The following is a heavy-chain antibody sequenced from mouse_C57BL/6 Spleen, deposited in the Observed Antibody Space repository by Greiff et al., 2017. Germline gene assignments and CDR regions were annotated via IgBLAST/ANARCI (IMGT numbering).Heavy chain of an antibody. D-gene: IGHD2-4*01. J-gene: IGHJ2*01. V-gene: IGHV5-16*01. Sequence: DVHLVESEGGLVQPGSSMKLSCTASGFTFSDYYMAWVRQVPEKGLEWVANINYDGSSTYYLDSLKSRFIISRDNAKNILYLQRSSLKSEDTATYYCARGGGGYDYLDYWGQGTTLTVSS. CDR2: INYDGSST. CDR3: ARGGGGYDYLDY. CDR1: GFTFSDYY.